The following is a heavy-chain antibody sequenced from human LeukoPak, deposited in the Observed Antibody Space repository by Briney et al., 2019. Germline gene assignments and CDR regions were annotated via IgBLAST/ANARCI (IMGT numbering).Heavy chain of an antibody. V-gene: IGHV4-4*02. CDR2: IYHSGGT. Sequence: SETLSLTCAVSGGSISSSNWWSWLRQPPGKGLEWIGEIYHSGGTNYNPSLKSRVTISVDTSKNQFSLKLSSVTAADTAVYYCARESENDYGDYLFDYWGQGTLVTVSS. CDR1: GGSISSSNW. D-gene: IGHD4-17*01. J-gene: IGHJ4*02. CDR3: ARESENDYGDYLFDY.